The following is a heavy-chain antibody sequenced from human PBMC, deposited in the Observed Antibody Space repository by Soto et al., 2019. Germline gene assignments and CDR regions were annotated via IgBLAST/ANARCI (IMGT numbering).Heavy chain of an antibody. CDR2: ISAYNGNT. CDR1: GYTFTSYG. V-gene: IGHV1-18*01. Sequence: VASVKVSCKASGYTFTSYGISWVRQAPGQGLEWMGWISAYNGNTNYAQKLQGRVTMTTDTSTSTAYMELRSLRSDDTAVYYCARIQTVAALPPSSPYNWFDPWGQGTLVTVSS. D-gene: IGHD6-19*01. CDR3: ARIQTVAALPPSSPYNWFDP. J-gene: IGHJ5*02.